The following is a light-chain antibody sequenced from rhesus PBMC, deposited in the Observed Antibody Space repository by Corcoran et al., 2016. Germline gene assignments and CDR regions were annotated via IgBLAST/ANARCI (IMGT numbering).Light chain of an antibody. CDR3: MQGTRWPPLT. V-gene: IGKV2-58*03. CDR2: KVS. J-gene: IGKJ4*01. Sequence: DVVMTQSPLSLPVTPGQPASISCRSSQSLLHSNGNTYLSWFLQKPGQPPRRLIYKVSKRASGVPARFSGRGAGTDFTLKISRVEAEDVGVYYCMQGTRWPPLTFGGGTKVEIK. CDR1: QSLLHSNGNTY.